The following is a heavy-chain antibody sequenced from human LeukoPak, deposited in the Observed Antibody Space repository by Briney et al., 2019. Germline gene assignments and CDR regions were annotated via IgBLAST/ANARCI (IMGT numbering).Heavy chain of an antibody. Sequence: GASVKVSCKASGYTFVTYGISWVRQAPGQGLEWMGWINPHTGDTKNAQKFHDRVTMTADPFTDTAYMELRSLRSDDTAVYYCARDAFDFASWGQRTLVTVS. J-gene: IGHJ4*02. V-gene: IGHV1-18*01. CDR2: INPHTGDT. CDR3: ARDAFDFAS. D-gene: IGHD3-16*01. CDR1: GYTFVTYG.